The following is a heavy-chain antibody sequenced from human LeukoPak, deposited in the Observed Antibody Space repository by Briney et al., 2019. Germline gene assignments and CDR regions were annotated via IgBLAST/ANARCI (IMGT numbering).Heavy chain of an antibody. CDR2: TYYRSKWYN. CDR3: AGALRQLWLFDP. D-gene: IGHD5-18*01. V-gene: IGHV6-1*01. J-gene: IGHJ5*02. Sequence: SQTLSLTCAISGDSVSSNSAAWNWIRQSPSRGLEWLGGTYYRSKWYNDYAVSVKSRITINPDTSKNQFSLQLNSVTPEDTAVYYCAGALRQLWLFDPWGQGTLVTVSS. CDR1: GDSVSSNSAA.